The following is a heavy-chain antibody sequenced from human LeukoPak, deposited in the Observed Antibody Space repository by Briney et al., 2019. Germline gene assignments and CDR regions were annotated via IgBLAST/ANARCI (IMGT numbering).Heavy chain of an antibody. CDR3: ARGSKAAPGTFDY. Sequence: SETLSLTCTVSGGSISSYYWSWIRQPPGKGLEWIGYIYYTGSTDYNPSLKSRVAISVDTSKNQFSLKLSSVTAADTAVYYCARGSKAAPGTFDYWGQGTLVTVSS. CDR2: IYYTGST. V-gene: IGHV4-59*01. CDR1: GGSISSYY. D-gene: IGHD6-13*01. J-gene: IGHJ4*02.